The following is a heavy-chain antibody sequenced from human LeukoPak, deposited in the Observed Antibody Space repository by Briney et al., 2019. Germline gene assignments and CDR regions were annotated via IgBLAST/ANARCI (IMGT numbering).Heavy chain of an antibody. CDR3: ARGSKAAPGTFDY. Sequence: SETLSLTCTVSGGSISSYYWSWIRQPPGKGLEWIGYIYYTGSTDYNPSLKSRVAISVDTSKNQFSLKLSSVTAADTAVYYCARGSKAAPGTFDYWGQGTLVTVSS. CDR2: IYYTGST. V-gene: IGHV4-59*01. CDR1: GGSISSYY. D-gene: IGHD6-13*01. J-gene: IGHJ4*02.